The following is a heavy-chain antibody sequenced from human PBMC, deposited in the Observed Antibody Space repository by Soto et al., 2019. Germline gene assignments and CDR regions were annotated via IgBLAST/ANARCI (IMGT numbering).Heavy chain of an antibody. V-gene: IGHV3-23*01. J-gene: IGHJ4*02. Sequence: DVQLLESGGGLVQPEGSLRLSCAASGFTFSSYAMGWVRQGPGKGLEWVAVVSIGGSTHYADSVRGRFTISSDNSKDTLSLQMNSLTAEDTSVYFCAKRRGAGGHFDYWGKGALVTVSS. CDR1: GFTFSSYA. CDR3: AKRRGAGGHFDY. CDR2: VSIGGST. D-gene: IGHD2-15*01.